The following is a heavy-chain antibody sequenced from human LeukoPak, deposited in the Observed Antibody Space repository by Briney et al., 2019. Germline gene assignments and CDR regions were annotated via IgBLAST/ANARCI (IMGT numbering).Heavy chain of an antibody. J-gene: IGHJ4*02. V-gene: IGHV4-31*03. CDR2: IYYSGST. D-gene: IGHD5-24*01. CDR1: GGSISSGGYY. Sequence: PSQTLSLTCTVSGGSISSGGYYWSWIRQHPGKGLEWIGYIYYSGSTNYNPSLKSRVTISVDTSKNQFSPKLSSVTAADTAVYYCARRGPGDGYNYDYWGQGTLVTVSS. CDR3: ARRGPGDGYNYDY.